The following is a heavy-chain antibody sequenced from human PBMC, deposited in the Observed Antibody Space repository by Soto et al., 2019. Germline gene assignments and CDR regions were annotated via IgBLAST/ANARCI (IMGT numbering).Heavy chain of an antibody. Sequence: QVQLVQSGAEVKKPGCSVKVSCKASGGTFSSYTISWVRQAPGQGLEWMGRIIPILGIANYAQKFQGRVTITADKSTSTAYMELSSLRSEDTAVYYCATWDYHDYNWFHPCGQGTLVTVSS. V-gene: IGHV1-69*02. CDR1: GGTFSSYT. CDR2: IIPILGIA. J-gene: IGHJ5*02. CDR3: ATWDYHDYNWFHP. D-gene: IGHD4-17*01.